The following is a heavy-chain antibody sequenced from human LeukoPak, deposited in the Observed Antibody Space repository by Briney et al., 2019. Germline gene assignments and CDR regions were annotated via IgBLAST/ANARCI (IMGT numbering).Heavy chain of an antibody. CDR2: IYYSGST. D-gene: IGHD1-1*01. Sequence: SETLSLTCTVSGGSISSNSYYWGWIRQPPGKGLEWIGSIYYSGSTYYNPSLKSRVTISVDTSKNQSSLKLSSVTAADTAVYYCARQLRGYNYSFYYGMDVWGQGTTVTVFS. J-gene: IGHJ6*02. CDR1: GGSISSNSYY. V-gene: IGHV4-39*01. CDR3: ARQLRGYNYSFYYGMDV.